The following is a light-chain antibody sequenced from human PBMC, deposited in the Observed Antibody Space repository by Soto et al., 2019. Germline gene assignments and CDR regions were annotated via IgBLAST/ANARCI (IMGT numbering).Light chain of an antibody. CDR1: QTISSW. Sequence: DIQMTQSPSTLSGSVGDRVTITCRASQTISSWLAWYQQKPGKAPKLLIYKASTLKSGVPSRFSGSGSGTEFTLTISSMQPEDFATYYCQKSYSTYTFGQGTKVDIK. CDR3: QKSYSTYT. J-gene: IGKJ2*01. V-gene: IGKV1-5*03. CDR2: KAS.